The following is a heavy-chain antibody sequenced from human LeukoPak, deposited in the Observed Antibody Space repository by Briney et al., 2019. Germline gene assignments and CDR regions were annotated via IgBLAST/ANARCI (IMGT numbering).Heavy chain of an antibody. D-gene: IGHD6-13*01. CDR3: ASVPPNRNVAAAGIDAFDI. J-gene: IGHJ3*02. CDR1: GYTLTELS. V-gene: IGHV1-24*01. Sequence: GASVKVSCKVSGYTLTELSMHWVRQAPGKGLEWMGGFDPEDGETIYAQKFQGRVTMTEDTSTDTAYMELSSLRSEDTAVYYCASVPPNRNVAAAGIDAFDIWGQGTMVTVSS. CDR2: FDPEDGET.